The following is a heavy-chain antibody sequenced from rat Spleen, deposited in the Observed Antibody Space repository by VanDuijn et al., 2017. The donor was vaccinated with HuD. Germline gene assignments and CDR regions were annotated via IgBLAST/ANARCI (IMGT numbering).Heavy chain of an antibody. J-gene: IGHJ3*01. CDR3: AKDDVYYGLPHWFAY. CDR2: INTGGGNT. D-gene: IGHD1-6*01. V-gene: IGHV5-25*01. Sequence: EVQLVESGGGLVQPGRSMNLSCAASGFTFSNYYMAWVRQAPTKGLEWVASINTGGGNTYYRGSVKGRFTISRDNAKSTLYLQMESLRSEDTATYYCAKDDVYYGLPHWFAYWGQGTLVTVSS. CDR1: GFTFSNYY.